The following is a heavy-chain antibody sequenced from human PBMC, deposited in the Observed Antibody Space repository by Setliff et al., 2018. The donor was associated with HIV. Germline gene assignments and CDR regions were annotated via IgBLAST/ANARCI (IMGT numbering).Heavy chain of an antibody. J-gene: IGHJ4*02. CDR1: GFTFDDYT. CDR3: VKNIGGYSSSSVFDY. Sequence: PGGSLRLSCAASGFTFDDYTMHGVRQAPGKGLEWVSIISWEGGNTYYADSVKGRFTISRDNSKNSLYLQMNSLRTEDTALYYCVKNIGGYSSSSVFDYWGQGTLVTVSS. CDR2: ISWEGGNT. D-gene: IGHD6-6*01. V-gene: IGHV3-43*01.